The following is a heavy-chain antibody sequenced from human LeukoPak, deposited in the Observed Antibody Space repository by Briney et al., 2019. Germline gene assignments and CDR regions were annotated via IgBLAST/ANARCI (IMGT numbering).Heavy chain of an antibody. CDR2: FDPEDGET. CDR3: APAVIYYGSGSYYPWYFVL. Sequence: ASVKVSCKVSGYTLTELSMHWVRQAPGKGLEWMGGFDPEDGETIYAQKFQGRVTMTEDTSTDTAYMELSSLRSEDTAVYYCAPAVIYYGSGSYYPWYFVLGGRGTLVTVPS. J-gene: IGHJ2*01. CDR1: GYTLTELS. D-gene: IGHD3-10*01. V-gene: IGHV1-24*01.